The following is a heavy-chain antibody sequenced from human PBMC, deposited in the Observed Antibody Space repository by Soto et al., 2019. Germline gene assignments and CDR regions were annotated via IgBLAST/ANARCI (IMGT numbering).Heavy chain of an antibody. CDR2: ISSSSGYI. V-gene: IGHV3-21*01. D-gene: IGHD3-22*01. J-gene: IGHJ4*02. CDR3: ARYPYDSSGFFDF. Sequence: PGGSLRLSCAASGFTFSSYSMNWVRQAPGKGLEWVSSISSSSGYIYYADSVKGRFTISRDNAKNTLYLQMKSLRAEDTAVYYCARYPYDSSGFFDFWGQGTVVTVPS. CDR1: GFTFSSYS.